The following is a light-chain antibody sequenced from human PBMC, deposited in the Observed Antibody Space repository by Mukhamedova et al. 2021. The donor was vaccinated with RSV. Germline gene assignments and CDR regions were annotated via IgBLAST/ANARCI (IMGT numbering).Light chain of an antibody. Sequence: LTCDSSTGVVTSSHYPYWIQQKPGQAPTTLIFGTSKKHSWTPARFSGSLLGGKAALTLSGAQPEDEADYYCLLSYTGPWVFGGGTK. CDR2: GTS. CDR1: TGVVTSSHY. J-gene: IGLJ3*02. V-gene: IGLV7-46*01. CDR3: LLSYTGPWV.